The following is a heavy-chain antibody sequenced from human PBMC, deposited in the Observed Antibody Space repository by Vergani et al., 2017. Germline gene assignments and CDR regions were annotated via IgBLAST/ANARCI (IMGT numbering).Heavy chain of an antibody. D-gene: IGHD6-19*01. CDR3: ARTSSGWYTGGFGY. CDR1: GFTFSSYG. V-gene: IGHV3-33*01. CDR2: IWYDESNK. Sequence: QVQLVESGGGVVQPGRSLRLSCAASGFTFSSYGMHWVRQAPGKGLEWVAVIWYDESNKYYADSVKGRFTISRDNSKNTLYVQMNSLRAEDTAVYYCARTSSGWYTGGFGYWGQGNLVTVSS. J-gene: IGHJ4*02.